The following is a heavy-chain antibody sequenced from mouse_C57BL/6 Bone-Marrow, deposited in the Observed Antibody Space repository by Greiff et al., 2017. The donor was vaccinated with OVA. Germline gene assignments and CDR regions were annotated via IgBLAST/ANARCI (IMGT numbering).Heavy chain of an antibody. CDR1: GFTFNTYA. J-gene: IGHJ2*01. D-gene: IGHD1-1*01. CDR2: IRSKSSNYAT. Sequence: DVHLVESGGGLVQPKGSLKLSCAASGFTFNTYAMHWVRQAPGKGLEWVARIRSKSSNYATYYADSVKDRFTISRDDSQSMLYLQMNNLKTEDTAMYYCVRDPYYYGSSVFDHWGQGTTLTVSS. CDR3: VRDPYYYGSSVFDH. V-gene: IGHV10-3*01.